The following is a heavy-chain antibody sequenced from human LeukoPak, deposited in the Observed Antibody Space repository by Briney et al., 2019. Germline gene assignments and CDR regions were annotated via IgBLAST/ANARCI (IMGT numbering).Heavy chain of an antibody. CDR1: GFTVSSNY. Sequence: GGSLRLSCAASGFTVSSNYMSWVRQAPGKGLEWVSVIYSGGSTYYADSVKGRFTISRDNSKNTLYLQMNSLRAEDTAVYYCAKGGEYYDSSGYYYAESAFDIWGQGTMVTVSS. J-gene: IGHJ3*02. D-gene: IGHD3-22*01. V-gene: IGHV3-53*01. CDR3: AKGGEYYDSSGYYYAESAFDI. CDR2: IYSGGST.